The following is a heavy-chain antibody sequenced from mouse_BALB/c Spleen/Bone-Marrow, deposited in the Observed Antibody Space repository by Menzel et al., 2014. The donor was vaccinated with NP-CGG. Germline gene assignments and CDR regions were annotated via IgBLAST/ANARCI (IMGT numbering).Heavy chain of an antibody. CDR3: ARWAVRRPGYFDV. CDR2: TNPSNGRT. D-gene: IGHD2-14*01. J-gene: IGHJ1*01. CDR1: GYTFTSYW. Sequence: VKLMESGAELVKPGASVKLSCKASGYTFTSYWMHWVKQRPGQGLEWIGETNPSNGRTNYNEKFKSKATLTVDKSSSTAYMQLSSLTSEDSAVYYCARWAVRRPGYFDVWGAGTTVTVSS. V-gene: IGHV1S81*02.